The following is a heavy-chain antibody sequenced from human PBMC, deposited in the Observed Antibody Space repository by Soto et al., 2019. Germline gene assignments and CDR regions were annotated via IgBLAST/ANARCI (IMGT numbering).Heavy chain of an antibody. D-gene: IGHD3-3*01. Sequence: GGSLRLSGAASGCTFSSYGKHWVRQAPGKGLGRVAVISYDGSNKYYADSVKGRFTISRDNSKNTLYLQMNSLRAEDTAVYYCAKTYYDFWSGYPEPYYYYYYGMDVWGQGTTVTVSS. V-gene: IGHV3-30*18. CDR1: GCTFSSYG. CDR3: AKTYYDFWSGYPEPYYYYYYGMDV. CDR2: ISYDGSNK. J-gene: IGHJ6*02.